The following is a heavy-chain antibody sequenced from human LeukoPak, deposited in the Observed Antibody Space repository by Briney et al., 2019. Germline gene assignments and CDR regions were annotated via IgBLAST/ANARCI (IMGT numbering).Heavy chain of an antibody. CDR1: GFTFSSYG. J-gene: IGHJ4*02. CDR2: IWYDGSNK. D-gene: IGHD2-21*02. Sequence: GRSLRLSCAASGFTFSSYGMHWVRQAPGKGLEWVAVIWYDGSNKYYADSVKGRFTISRDNSKNTLYLQMNSLRAEDTAAYYCARGKYCGGDCYSFDYWGQGTLVTVSS. V-gene: IGHV3-33*01. CDR3: ARGKYCGGDCYSFDY.